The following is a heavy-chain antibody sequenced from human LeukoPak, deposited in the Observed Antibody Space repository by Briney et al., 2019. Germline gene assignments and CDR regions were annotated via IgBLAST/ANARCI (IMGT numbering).Heavy chain of an antibody. V-gene: IGHV3-64*01. CDR1: GFTFSTYA. Sequence: GRSLRLSCAASGFTFSTYAMHWVRQAPGKGLEYVSGISSNGGSTFYANSVNGRFTIFRDNSETTVYLQMGSLRTEDMAVYYCARSYDFWSGYMDVRGKGTTVTVSS. CDR3: ARSYDFWSGYMDV. D-gene: IGHD3-3*01. J-gene: IGHJ6*03. CDR2: ISSNGGST.